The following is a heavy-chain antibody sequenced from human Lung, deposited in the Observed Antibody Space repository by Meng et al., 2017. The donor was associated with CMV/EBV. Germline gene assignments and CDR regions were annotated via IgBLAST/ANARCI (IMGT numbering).Heavy chain of an antibody. CDR2: IRDDGSNT. V-gene: IGHV3-30*02. D-gene: IGHD5-12*01. J-gene: IGHJ4*02. CDR3: ANRYSGYEDVWYFDY. Sequence: GGSXRLXCVMSGFTLSSYGMHWVRQAPGKGLEWVAFIRDDGSNTYYADSVRGRFTISRDNSKNTLYLQMNSLRAEDTAVYYCANRYSGYEDVWYFDYWGQGXLVTFSS. CDR1: GFTLSSYG.